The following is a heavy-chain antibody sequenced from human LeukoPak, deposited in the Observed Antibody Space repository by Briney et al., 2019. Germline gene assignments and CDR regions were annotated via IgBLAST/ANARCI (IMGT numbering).Heavy chain of an antibody. Sequence: PVGSLRLSCAASGFTFTSYWMSWVRQAPGKGLECVAKIKQDGSDKLYVDSVKGRFTISRDNAKNSLYLQMNSLRAEDTAVYYCARGGFRFGNWGPGTLVTVSS. CDR3: ARGGFRFGN. CDR1: GFTFTSYW. CDR2: IKQDGSDK. V-gene: IGHV3-7*04. D-gene: IGHD2-15*01. J-gene: IGHJ4*02.